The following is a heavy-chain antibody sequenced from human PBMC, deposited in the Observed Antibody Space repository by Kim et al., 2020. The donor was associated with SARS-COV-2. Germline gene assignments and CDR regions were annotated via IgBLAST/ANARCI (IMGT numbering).Heavy chain of an antibody. CDR3: ATTGYNYYYYGMDV. Sequence: PSFQGHVTISADKSISTAYLQWSSLKASDTAMYYCATTGYNYYYYGMDVWGQGTTVTVSS. J-gene: IGHJ6*02. V-gene: IGHV5-10-1*01. D-gene: IGHD3-9*01.